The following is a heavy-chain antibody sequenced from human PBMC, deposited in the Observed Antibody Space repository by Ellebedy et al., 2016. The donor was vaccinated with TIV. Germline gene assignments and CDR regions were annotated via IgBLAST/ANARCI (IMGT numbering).Heavy chain of an antibody. CDR1: GYVFTAYY. CDR2: INPDSGGT. CDR3: ARVIRGSSGMDV. D-gene: IGHD6-13*01. J-gene: IGHJ6*02. Sequence: ASVKVSCKTSGYVFTAYYIHWVRQAPGQGLEWMGWINPDSGGTNLPQKFQGRVTMTRDTSVNTAYMELSRLESDDTAVYYCARVIRGSSGMDVWGQGTTVTVS. V-gene: IGHV1-2*02.